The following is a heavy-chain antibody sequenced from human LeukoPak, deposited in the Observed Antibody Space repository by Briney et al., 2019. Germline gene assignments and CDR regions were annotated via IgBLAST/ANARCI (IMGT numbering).Heavy chain of an antibody. Sequence: GASVKVSCKASGYTFTSYGISWVRQAPGQGLEWMGWISAYNGNTNYAQKLQGRVTMTTDTSTSTAYMELRSLRSDDTAVYYCARDGAWQLLWFGELWVYNWFDPWGQGTLVTVSS. CDR1: GYTFTSYG. D-gene: IGHD3-10*01. J-gene: IGHJ5*02. CDR2: ISAYNGNT. CDR3: ARDGAWQLLWFGELWVYNWFDP. V-gene: IGHV1-18*01.